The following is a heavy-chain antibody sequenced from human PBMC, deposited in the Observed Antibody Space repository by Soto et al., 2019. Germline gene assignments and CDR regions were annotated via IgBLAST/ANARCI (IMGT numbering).Heavy chain of an antibody. CDR1: GFTVGSNY. CDR3: ARGGAARPVDY. J-gene: IGHJ4*02. D-gene: IGHD6-6*01. Sequence: GGSLSLSSAASGFTVGSNYMSWVRQAPGKGLEWVSVIYSGGSTYYADSVKGRFTISRDNSKNTLYLQMNSLRAEDTAVYYCARGGAARPVDYWGQGTLVTVS. V-gene: IGHV3-53*01. CDR2: IYSGGST.